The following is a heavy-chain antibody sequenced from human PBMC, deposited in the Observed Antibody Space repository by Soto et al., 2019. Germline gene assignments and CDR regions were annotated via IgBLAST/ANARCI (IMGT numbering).Heavy chain of an antibody. CDR2: INVYNGDT. V-gene: IGHV1-18*01. Sequence: QVQLVQSGVEVKKPGASVKVSCKASGYTFSSSSISWVRQAPGQGLEWMGWINVYNGDTIYVQKFQGRVTMPTDTATSTAHMELTSLTSDDTAIYYCERDIGGGKDVWGQGTTVTVSS. CDR3: ERDIGGGKDV. CDR1: GYTFSSSS. D-gene: IGHD3-16*01. J-gene: IGHJ6*02.